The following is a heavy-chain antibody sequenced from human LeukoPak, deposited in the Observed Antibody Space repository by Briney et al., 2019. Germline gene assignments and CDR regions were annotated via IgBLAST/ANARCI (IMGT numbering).Heavy chain of an antibody. Sequence: SETLSLTCTVSGGSISSYYWSWIRQPAGKGLEWIGRIYTSGSTNYNPSLKSRVTMSVDTSKNQFSLKLSSVTAADTAVYYCARELFSRYYDFWSSNWFDPWGQGTLVTVSS. CDR1: GGSISSYY. J-gene: IGHJ5*02. CDR2: IYTSGST. CDR3: ARELFSRYYDFWSSNWFDP. V-gene: IGHV4-4*07. D-gene: IGHD3-3*01.